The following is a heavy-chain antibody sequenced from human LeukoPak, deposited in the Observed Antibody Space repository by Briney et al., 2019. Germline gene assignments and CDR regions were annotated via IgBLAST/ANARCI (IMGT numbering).Heavy chain of an antibody. J-gene: IGHJ6*02. D-gene: IGHD6-13*01. Sequence: ASVKVSCKASGYTFVGYFMHWVRQAPGQGLEWMGWINPNSGGTNYAQKFQDWVTMTRDTSTSTVYMEVSRLRSDDTAVYYCARAAGSSWHYGMDVWGQGTTVTVSS. CDR3: ARAAGSSWHYGMDV. V-gene: IGHV1-2*04. CDR2: INPNSGGT. CDR1: GYTFVGYF.